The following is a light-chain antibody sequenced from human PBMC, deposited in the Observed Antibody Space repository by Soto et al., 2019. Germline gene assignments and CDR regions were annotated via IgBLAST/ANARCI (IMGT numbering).Light chain of an antibody. J-gene: IGKJ1*01. CDR1: QSVSNY. Sequence: DIQMTQSPSSLSASVGDRSTITCRASQSVSNYLAWYQQKPGKVPKLLIYGASTLQSGVPSRFSGSGSGTDFTLTISSLQPEDVATYYCQKYNSAPRTFGQGTKVDIK. CDR2: GAS. V-gene: IGKV1-27*01. CDR3: QKYNSAPRT.